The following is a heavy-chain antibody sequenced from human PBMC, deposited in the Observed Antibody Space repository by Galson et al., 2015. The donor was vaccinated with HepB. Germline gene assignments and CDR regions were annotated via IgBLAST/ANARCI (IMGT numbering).Heavy chain of an antibody. CDR2: IAPDGSEM. D-gene: IGHD4-23*01. V-gene: IGHV3-7*01. Sequence: SLRLSCAASGFSFGTSWVPWFRRAPGKGLEWVANIAPDGSEMFYVHSVKGRFTISRDNARNSLYLQMHSLRADDTAEYYCARVLTHWYCDLWGRGTLVTVSP. J-gene: IGHJ2*01. CDR1: GFSFGTSW. CDR3: ARVLTHWYCDL.